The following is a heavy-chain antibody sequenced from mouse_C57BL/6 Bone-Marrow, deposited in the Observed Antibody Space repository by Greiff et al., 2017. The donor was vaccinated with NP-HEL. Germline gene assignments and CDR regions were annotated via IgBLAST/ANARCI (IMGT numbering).Heavy chain of an antibody. D-gene: IGHD2-2*01. Sequence: QVQLQQPGAELVMPGASVKLSCKASGYTFTSYWMHWVKQRPGQGLEWIGEIDPSDSYTNYNQKFKGKSTLTVDKSSSTAYMQLSSLTSEDSAVYYCARDSLYYGYGEYFDVWGTGTTVTVSS. CDR2: IDPSDSYT. V-gene: IGHV1-69*01. CDR1: GYTFTSYW. J-gene: IGHJ1*03. CDR3: ARDSLYYGYGEYFDV.